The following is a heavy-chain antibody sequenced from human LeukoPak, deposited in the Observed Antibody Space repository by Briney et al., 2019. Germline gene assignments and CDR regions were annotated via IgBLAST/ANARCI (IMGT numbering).Heavy chain of an antibody. CDR2: IYYSGGT. CDR3: ARADMNLYFFEY. Sequence: SETLSLTCTVSGGSISTYYWSWIRQPPGKGLEWIGYIYYSGGTNYNPSLKSRVTISVDTSKNQFSLKLSSVTPADTAVYYCARADMNLYFFEYWGQGALVTVSS. CDR1: GGSISTYY. V-gene: IGHV4-59*01. D-gene: IGHD1-14*01. J-gene: IGHJ4*02.